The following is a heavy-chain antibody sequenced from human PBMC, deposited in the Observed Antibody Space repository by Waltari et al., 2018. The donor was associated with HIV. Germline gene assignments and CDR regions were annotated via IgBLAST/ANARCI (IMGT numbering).Heavy chain of an antibody. CDR1: GFSLSNDRMG. J-gene: IGHJ4*02. CDR3: ARIRDGIRVYGSGYYFDY. D-gene: IGHD3-10*01. CDR2: IFSSDEK. V-gene: IGHV2-26*01. Sequence: QVTLKASGPVLVKPTETLTLNCTVSGFSLSNDRMGVSWIRQPPGKALEWLAHIFSSDEKSYSTSLKSRLTISKDTSKSQVVLTMTNMDRVDTATYYCARIRDGIRVYGSGYYFDYWGQGTLVTVSS.